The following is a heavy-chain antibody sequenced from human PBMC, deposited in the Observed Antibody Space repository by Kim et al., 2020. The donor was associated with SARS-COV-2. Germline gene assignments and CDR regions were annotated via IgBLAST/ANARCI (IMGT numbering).Heavy chain of an antibody. CDR2: INPRSANT. CDR3: ARAWDQNFDF. Sequence: ASVKVSCKASGYTFTSYWIHWVRRAPGQGLEWMGMINPRSANTRYAQNFQGRVTTTSDTSTSTAYMEMSSLRSEDTAVYYCARAWDQNFDFWGQGTLVTVSS. J-gene: IGHJ4*02. V-gene: IGHV1-46*01. CDR1: GYTFTSYW. D-gene: IGHD1-26*01.